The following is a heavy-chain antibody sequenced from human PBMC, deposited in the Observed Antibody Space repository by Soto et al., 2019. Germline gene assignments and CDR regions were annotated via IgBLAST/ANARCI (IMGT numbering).Heavy chain of an antibody. CDR3: ARDDPRLRVLEWLPVGGMAV. J-gene: IGHJ6*04. CDR2: ISSSSSTI. Sequence: EVQLVESGGGLVQPGGSLRLSCAASGFTFSSYSMNWVRQAPGKGLEWVSYISSSSSTIYYADSVKGRFTISRDNAENTLYLQVNSLRDEDTAVYYCARDDPRLRVLEWLPVGGMAVWCKGTTVTVSS. V-gene: IGHV3-48*02. D-gene: IGHD3-3*01. CDR1: GFTFSSYS.